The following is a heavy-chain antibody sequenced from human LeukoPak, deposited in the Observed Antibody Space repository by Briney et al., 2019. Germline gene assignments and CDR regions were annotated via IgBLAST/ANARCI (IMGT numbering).Heavy chain of an antibody. CDR2: INHSGST. CDR1: GGSFSGYY. J-gene: IGHJ4*02. CDR3: ASLEMATISAGY. D-gene: IGHD5-24*01. V-gene: IGHV4-34*01. Sequence: SETLSLTCAVYGGSFSGYYWSWIRQPPGKGLEWIGEINHSGSTNYNPSLKSRVTISVDTSKNQFSLKLSSVTAADTAVYYCASLEMATISAGYWGQGTLVTVSS.